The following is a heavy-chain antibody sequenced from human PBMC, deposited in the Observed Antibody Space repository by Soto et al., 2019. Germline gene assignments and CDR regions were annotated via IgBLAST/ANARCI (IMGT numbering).Heavy chain of an antibody. CDR3: ARARWVRGYFQH. D-gene: IGHD1-1*01. V-gene: IGHV3-66*01. Sequence: EVQLVESGGGLVQPGGSLRLSCAASGFTVSSNYMSWVRPAPGKGLEWVSVIYSGGSTYYADSVKGRFTTSRDNSKNTLYLHMNSLRAEDTAVYYCARARWVRGYFQHWGQGTLVTV. CDR2: IYSGGST. CDR1: GFTVSSNY. J-gene: IGHJ1*01.